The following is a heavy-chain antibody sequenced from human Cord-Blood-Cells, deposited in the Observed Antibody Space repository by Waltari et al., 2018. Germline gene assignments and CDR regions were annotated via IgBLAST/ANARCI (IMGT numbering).Heavy chain of an antibody. D-gene: IGHD6-19*01. J-gene: IGHJ3*02. V-gene: IGHV3-30*18. CDR2: ISYDGSNK. Sequence: QVQLVESGGGVVQPGRSLRLSCAASGFTFSSYGMHWVRQAPGKGLEWVAVISYDGSNKYYADSVKGRFTISRDNSKNTLYLQMNSLRAEDTAVYYCAKGGVSSGWFDAFDIWGQGTMVTVSS. CDR1: GFTFSSYG. CDR3: AKGGVSSGWFDAFDI.